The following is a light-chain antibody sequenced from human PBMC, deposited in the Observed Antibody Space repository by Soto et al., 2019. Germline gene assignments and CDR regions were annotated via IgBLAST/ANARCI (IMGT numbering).Light chain of an antibody. Sequence: QSVLTQPPSVSEAPGRRVTISCSGSSFNIENMAVNWYQQLPGKAPQLLIYYDDMLSSGVSDRFSGSKSGTSASLAISGLQSEDEADYYCAAWDDSVHGWVFGGGTKLTVL. CDR1: SFNIENMA. CDR2: YDD. CDR3: AAWDDSVHGWV. V-gene: IGLV1-36*01. J-gene: IGLJ3*02.